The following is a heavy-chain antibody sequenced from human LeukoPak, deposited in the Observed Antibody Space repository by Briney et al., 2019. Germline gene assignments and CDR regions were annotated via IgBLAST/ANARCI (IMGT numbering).Heavy chain of an antibody. CDR3: ARSGGSGSLYFDY. CDR1: GYTFTGYY. Sequence: ASVKVSCKASGYTFTGYYMHWVRQAPGQGLEWMGWINPNSGGTNYAQKFQGRVTMTRDTSISTAYMELSRLRSDDTAVCYCARSGGSGSLYFDYWGQGTLVTVSS. J-gene: IGHJ4*02. V-gene: IGHV1-2*02. D-gene: IGHD3-10*01. CDR2: INPNSGGT.